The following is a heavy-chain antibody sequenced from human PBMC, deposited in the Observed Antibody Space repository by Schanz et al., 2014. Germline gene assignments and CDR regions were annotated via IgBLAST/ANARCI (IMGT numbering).Heavy chain of an antibody. CDR3: ARDSRPNYDFLTAYYSIDY. CDR2: ISSSGSYI. CDR1: GFTFSSYS. Sequence: EVQLVESGGGLVKPGGSLRLSCAASGFTFSSYSMNWVRQAPGKGLEWVSSISSSGSYIHYADSVKGRFTISRDNAKNSMYLRMNSLRAEDTAVYYCARDSRPNYDFLTAYYSIDYWGQGTLVTVSS. J-gene: IGHJ4*02. D-gene: IGHD3-9*01. V-gene: IGHV3-21*01.